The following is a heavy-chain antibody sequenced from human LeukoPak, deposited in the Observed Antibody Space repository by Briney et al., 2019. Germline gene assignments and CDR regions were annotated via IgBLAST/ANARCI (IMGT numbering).Heavy chain of an antibody. CDR1: GGTFSSYA. D-gene: IGHD2-21*02. CDR2: IIPILGIA. Sequence: AASVKVSCKASGGTFSSYAISWVRQAPGQGLEWMGRIIPILGIANYAQKFQGRVTITADKSTSTAYMELSSLRSEDTAVYYCARDFVSCGGDCSSDYWGQGTLVTVSS. J-gene: IGHJ4*02. CDR3: ARDFVSCGGDCSSDY. V-gene: IGHV1-69*04.